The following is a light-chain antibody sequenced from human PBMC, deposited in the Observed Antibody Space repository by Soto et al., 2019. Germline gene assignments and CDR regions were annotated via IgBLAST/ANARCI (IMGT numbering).Light chain of an antibody. V-gene: IGLV1-40*01. CDR3: QSYDTSLTAYV. CDR1: SSNLGADYD. J-gene: IGLJ1*01. Sequence: QSVLTQPPSVSGAPGQRVTISCTGGSSNLGADYDVQWYQLIPGTAPKLLIYGNINRPSGVPDRFSGSKSATSASLAITGLQAEDEADYFCQSYDTSLTAYVFGPGTKLTVL. CDR2: GNI.